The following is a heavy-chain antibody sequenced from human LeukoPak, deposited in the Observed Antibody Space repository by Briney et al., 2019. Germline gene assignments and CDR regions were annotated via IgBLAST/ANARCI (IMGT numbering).Heavy chain of an antibody. CDR1: GGSISSGDYY. J-gene: IGHJ3*02. D-gene: IGHD4-11*01. V-gene: IGHV4-30-4*08. CDR3: ARDGGEGRLGDAFDI. CDR2: IYYSGST. Sequence: SETLSLTCTVFGGSISSGDYYWSWIRQPPGKGLEWIGYIYYSGSTYYNPSLKSRVTISVDTSKNQSSLKLSSVTAADTAVYYCARDGGEGRLGDAFDIWGQGTMVTVSS.